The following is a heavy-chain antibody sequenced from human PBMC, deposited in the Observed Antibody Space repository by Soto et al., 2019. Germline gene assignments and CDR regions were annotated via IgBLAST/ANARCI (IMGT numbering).Heavy chain of an antibody. J-gene: IGHJ6*02. CDR2: IVVGSGNT. V-gene: IGHV1-58*01. CDR3: AADPGVGWLLYYSYGMDV. CDR1: GFTFTSSA. D-gene: IGHD3-3*01. Sequence: SVKVSCKASGFTFTSSAVQWVRQARGQRLEWIGWIVVGSGNTNYAQKFQERVTITRDMSTSTAYMELSSLRSEDTAVYYCAADPGVGWLLYYSYGMDVWGQGTTVTVSS.